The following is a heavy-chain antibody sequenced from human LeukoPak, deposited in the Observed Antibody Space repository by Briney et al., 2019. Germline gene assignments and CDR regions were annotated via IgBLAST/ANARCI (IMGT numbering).Heavy chain of an antibody. CDR3: ARVHYDSSCFDY. CDR1: GGSISSYY. CDR2: IYTSGST. J-gene: IGHJ4*02. Sequence: SETLSLTCTVSGGSISSYYWSWIRQPAGKGLEWIGRIYTSGSTNYNPSLKSRVTMSVDTSKNQFSLKLSSATAADTAVYYCARVHYDSSCFDYWGQGTLVTVSS. V-gene: IGHV4-4*07. D-gene: IGHD3-22*01.